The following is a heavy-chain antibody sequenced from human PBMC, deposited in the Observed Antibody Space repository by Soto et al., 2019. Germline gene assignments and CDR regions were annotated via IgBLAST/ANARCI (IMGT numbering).Heavy chain of an antibody. D-gene: IGHD4-4*01. V-gene: IGHV3-7*03. J-gene: IGHJ4*02. CDR3: AGWGGHDYNY. CDR2: IRPDGSET. Sequence: EVQLVQSGGGLVQPGGSLRLSCVGSGFTFTDFYMNWVRQAPGKGLEWVANIRPDGSETNYVESVKGRFTTSRDNAKNALFLPMNSLRADDTAVYYCAGWGGHDYNYWGQGIRVTVSS. CDR1: GFTFTDFY.